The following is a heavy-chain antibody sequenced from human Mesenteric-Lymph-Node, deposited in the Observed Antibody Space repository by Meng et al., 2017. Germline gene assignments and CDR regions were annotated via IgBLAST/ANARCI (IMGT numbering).Heavy chain of an antibody. CDR3: ARRVFYGSANFDY. J-gene: IGHJ4*02. V-gene: IGHV4-39*01. CDR2: IFYSGNT. Sequence: QLQLQESGPGRGKPSETRSRTCTGSGGSSRSSSYYWGWIRQPPGKGLEYIGSIFYSGNTYYNPSLKSRVTISIDTSENQFSLKLSSVTAADTAVYYCARRVFYGSANFDYWGQGTLVTVSS. D-gene: IGHD3-10*01. CDR1: GGSSRSSSYY.